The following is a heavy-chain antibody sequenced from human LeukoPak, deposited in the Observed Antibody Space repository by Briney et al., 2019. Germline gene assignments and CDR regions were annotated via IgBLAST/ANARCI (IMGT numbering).Heavy chain of an antibody. J-gene: IGHJ6*04. D-gene: IGHD3-10*01. CDR1: GYTFTSYA. CDR2: INAGNGKT. V-gene: IGHV1-3*01. Sequence: ASVKDSCKASGYTFTSYAMHWVRQAPGQRLEWMGWINAGNGKTKYSQKLQGRVTITRDTSASTAYMELSSLRSEDTAVYYCARVRMVRGVISYYYGMDVWGKGTTVTVSS. CDR3: ARVRMVRGVISYYYGMDV.